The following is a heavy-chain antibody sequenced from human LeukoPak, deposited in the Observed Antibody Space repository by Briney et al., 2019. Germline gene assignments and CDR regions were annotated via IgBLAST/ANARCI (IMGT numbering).Heavy chain of an antibody. CDR2: ISYDGSNK. V-gene: IGHV3-30*03. J-gene: IGHJ6*03. D-gene: IGHD3-10*01. CDR1: GFTFSSYG. CDR3: ARDSVPHYYYGSGSYSSSYYYYYMDV. Sequence: GGSLRLSCAASGFTFSSYGMHWVRQAPGKGLGWVAVISYDGSNKYYADCVKGRVTISRDNSKNTPYLQMNSLRAEATAVYYCARDSVPHYYYGSGSYSSSYYYYYMDVWGKGTTVTISS.